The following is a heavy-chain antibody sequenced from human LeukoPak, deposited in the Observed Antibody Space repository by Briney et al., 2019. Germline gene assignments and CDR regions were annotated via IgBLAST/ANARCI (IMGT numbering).Heavy chain of an antibody. Sequence: SETLSLTCDVYGGSLSSDSWNWIRQPPGKGLEWIREVDHSGSTNYNPSLKSRVTISLDTSKNQFSLKLNSVTAADTAVYFCAREGSGYSTNFDYWGQGTLVTVSS. J-gene: IGHJ4*02. CDR3: AREGSGYSTNFDY. CDR1: GGSLSSDS. D-gene: IGHD3-3*01. CDR2: VDHSGST. V-gene: IGHV4-34*01.